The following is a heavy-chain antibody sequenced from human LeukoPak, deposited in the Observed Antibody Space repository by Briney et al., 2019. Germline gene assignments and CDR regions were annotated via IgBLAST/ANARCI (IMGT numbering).Heavy chain of an antibody. V-gene: IGHV4-4*02. CDR3: AIKPPSGWFGTGWLDP. J-gene: IGHJ5*02. CDR2: IYHSGTT. D-gene: IGHD3-10*01. Sequence: PGGSLRLSCAASGFTFSNAWMSWVRQPPGKGLEWIGNIYHSGTTHYNPSLKSRVTISVDKSKNHFSLKLNSVTAADTAVYYCAIKPPSGWFGTGWLDPWGQGTLVTVSS. CDR1: GFTFSNAW.